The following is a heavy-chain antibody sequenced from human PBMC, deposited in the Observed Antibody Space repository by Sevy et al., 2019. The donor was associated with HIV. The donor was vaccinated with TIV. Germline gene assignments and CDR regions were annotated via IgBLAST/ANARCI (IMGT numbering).Heavy chain of an antibody. J-gene: IGHJ6*02. Sequence: GGSLRLSCEASGFTVSGNYMAWVRLAPGKGLEWVSLIDSGGSTYYADSVKGRFTISRDNANNTLYLQMNPLRAEDTAVYFCARDRYYDASGYYYYYYGMDVWGQGTTVTVSS. CDR1: GFTVSGNY. CDR3: ARDRYYDASGYYYYYYGMDV. CDR2: IDSGGST. D-gene: IGHD3-22*01. V-gene: IGHV3-66*01.